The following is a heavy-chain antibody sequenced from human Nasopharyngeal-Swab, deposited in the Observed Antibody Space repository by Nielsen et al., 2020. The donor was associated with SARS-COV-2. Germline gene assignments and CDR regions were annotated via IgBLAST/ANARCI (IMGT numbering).Heavy chain of an antibody. J-gene: IGHJ6*03. CDR2: INHSGST. CDR3: ARVLRGVAARPLGFGYYYYYYMDV. D-gene: IGHD6-6*01. V-gene: IGHV4-34*01. Sequence: WIRQPPGKGPEWIGEINHSGSTNYNPSLKSRATISVDTSKNQFSLKLSSVTAADTAVYYCARVLRGVAARPLGFGYYYYYYMDVWGKGTTVTVSS.